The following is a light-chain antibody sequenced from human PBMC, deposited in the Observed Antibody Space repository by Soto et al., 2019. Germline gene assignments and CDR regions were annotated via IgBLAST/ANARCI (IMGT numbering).Light chain of an antibody. V-gene: IGLV2-23*01. CDR3: RSYAGSSTYV. J-gene: IGLJ1*01. Sequence: QSALTQPASVSGSPGQSIIISCTGTSSDVVSYNLVSWYQHHRGKAPKLMIYEGSKRPSGVSNRFSGSKSGNTASLTISGLQAEDEAAYCCRSYAGSSTYVFGTGTTLPVL. CDR1: SSDVVSYNL. CDR2: EGS.